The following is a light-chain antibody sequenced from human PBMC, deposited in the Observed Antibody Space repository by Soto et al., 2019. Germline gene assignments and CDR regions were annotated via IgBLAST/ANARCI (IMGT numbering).Light chain of an antibody. CDR3: QHYVGSPYT. Sequence: EIVLTQSPGILSLSPGERATLSCRASQSVSSNCLAWYQQKPGQAPRLLIYGTSSRATGIPDRFSGSGSGTEFTLTISRLEPEDVAVYFCQHYVGSPYTFGQGTKLEI. V-gene: IGKV3-20*01. J-gene: IGKJ2*01. CDR1: QSVSSNC. CDR2: GTS.